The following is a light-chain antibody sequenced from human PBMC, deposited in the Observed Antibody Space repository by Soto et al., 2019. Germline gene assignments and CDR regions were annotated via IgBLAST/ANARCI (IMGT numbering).Light chain of an antibody. CDR2: HAS. CDR1: QVVSSSY. Sequence: PGESATLSCRANQVVSSSYLAWYQQKPGQAPRLLIYHASDGATGVPDRFSGSGSGTDFALTITRLEPEDFALFYCQQYGTFPFSFGQGTKLEIK. J-gene: IGKJ2*01. V-gene: IGKV3-20*01. CDR3: QQYGTFPFS.